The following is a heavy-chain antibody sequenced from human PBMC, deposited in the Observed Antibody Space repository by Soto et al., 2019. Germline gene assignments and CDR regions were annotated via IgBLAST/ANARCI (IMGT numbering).Heavy chain of an antibody. D-gene: IGHD6-19*01. Sequence: EGQLVESGGGWVKPGGSLRLSCADSGFTFSNVWRNWVRQAPGKGLAWVGRIKSKLDGETIDYAAPVKGRFTISRDDSKNMLYRQMNSLKTEDTGVYYCTPLALKYNSDWYEVSDWGQGTLVHVSS. CDR2: IKSKLDGETI. J-gene: IGHJ4*02. CDR1: GFTFSNVW. CDR3: TPLALKYNSDWYEVSD. V-gene: IGHV3-15*07.